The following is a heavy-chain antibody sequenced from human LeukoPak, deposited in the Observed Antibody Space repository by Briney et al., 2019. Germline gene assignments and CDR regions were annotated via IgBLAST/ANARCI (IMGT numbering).Heavy chain of an antibody. CDR2: ISGSGGGT. CDR1: GFTISSYA. Sequence: GGSLRLSCAASGFTISSYAMSWVRQAPGKGLEWVSAISGSGGGTYYADSVKGRFTISRDNSKNTLYLQMNDLRAEDTAVYYCAKDSGSSGWYEHFDYWGQGTLVTVSS. V-gene: IGHV3-23*01. J-gene: IGHJ4*02. CDR3: AKDSGSSGWYEHFDY. D-gene: IGHD6-19*01.